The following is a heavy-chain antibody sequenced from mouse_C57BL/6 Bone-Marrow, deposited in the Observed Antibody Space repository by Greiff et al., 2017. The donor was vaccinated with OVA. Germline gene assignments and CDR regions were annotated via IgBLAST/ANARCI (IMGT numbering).Heavy chain of an antibody. CDR1: GYTFTGYW. CDR2: ILPGSGST. CDR3: AREGGGRYGSSYYYFDY. V-gene: IGHV1-9*01. J-gene: IGHJ2*01. D-gene: IGHD1-1*01. Sequence: QVQLQQSGAELMKPGASVKLSCKATGYTFTGYWIEWVKQRPGHGLEWIGEILPGSGSTNYNEKFKGKATFTADTSSNTAYMQLSSLTTEDSAIYYCAREGGGRYGSSYYYFDYWGQGTTLTVSS.